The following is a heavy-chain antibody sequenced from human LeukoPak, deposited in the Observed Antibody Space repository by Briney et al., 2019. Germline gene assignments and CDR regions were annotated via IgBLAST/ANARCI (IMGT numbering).Heavy chain of an antibody. Sequence: GGSLRLSCAASGFTFSSNYMSWVRQAPGKGLEWVSVIYSGGSTYYADSVKGRFTISRDNSKNTLYLQMNSLRAEDTAVYYCAREDYDSSGYYSGIDYWGQGTLVTVSS. CDR1: GFTFSSNY. CDR2: IYSGGST. CDR3: AREDYDSSGYYSGIDY. D-gene: IGHD3-22*01. V-gene: IGHV3-53*01. J-gene: IGHJ4*02.